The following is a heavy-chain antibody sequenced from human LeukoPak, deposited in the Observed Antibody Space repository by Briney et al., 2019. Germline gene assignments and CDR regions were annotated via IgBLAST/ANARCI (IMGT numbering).Heavy chain of an antibody. CDR1: GGSISSSSYY. CDR2: IYYSGST. Sequence: SSETLSLTCTVSGGSISSSSYYWGWIRQPPGKGLEWIGSIYYSGSTYYNPSLKSRVTISVDTSKNQFSLKLSSVPAPDTAVYYCARPGYCSSTSCYLDVGYWGQGNLVTVSS. V-gene: IGHV4-39*01. CDR3: ARPGYCSSTSCYLDVGY. D-gene: IGHD2-2*01. J-gene: IGHJ4*02.